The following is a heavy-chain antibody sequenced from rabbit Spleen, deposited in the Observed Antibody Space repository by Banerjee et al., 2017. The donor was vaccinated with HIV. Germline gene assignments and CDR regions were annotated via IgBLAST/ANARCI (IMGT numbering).Heavy chain of an antibody. CDR1: GFSFSDRDV. CDR2: IYTGDGNT. CDR3: ARDKELDIWGYEFNL. V-gene: IGHV1S45*01. J-gene: IGHJ4*01. Sequence: QQQLEESGGGLVQPEGSLTLTCKASGFSFSDRDVMCWVRQAPGKGLEWIACIYTGDGNTYYASWAKGRFTISKTSSTTVDLKMTRLTAADTATYFCARDKELDIWGYEFNLWGPGTLVTVS. D-gene: IGHD3-1*01.